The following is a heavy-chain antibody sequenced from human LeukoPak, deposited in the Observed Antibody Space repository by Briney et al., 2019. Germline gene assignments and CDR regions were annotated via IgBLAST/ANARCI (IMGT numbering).Heavy chain of an antibody. Sequence: PGGSLRLSCAASGFTVSSNYMSWVRQAPGKGLEWVSVIYSGGSTYYADSVKGRFTISKDNSKNTLYLQMNSLRAEDTAVYYCANGGDRYAFDIWGQGTMVTVSS. CDR3: ANGGDRYAFDI. CDR2: IYSGGST. V-gene: IGHV3-66*01. CDR1: GFTVSSNY. D-gene: IGHD2-21*02. J-gene: IGHJ3*02.